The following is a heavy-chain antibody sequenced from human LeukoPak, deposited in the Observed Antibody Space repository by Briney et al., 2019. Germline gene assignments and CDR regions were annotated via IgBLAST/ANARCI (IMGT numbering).Heavy chain of an antibody. CDR2: IYSGGST. D-gene: IGHD4-23*01. V-gene: IGHV3-66*01. CDR1: GFTVSSNY. CDR3: ARDNYGGHFDY. J-gene: IGHJ4*02. Sequence: PGGSLRLSCAASGFTVSSNYMSWVRQAPGKGLEWASVIYSGGSTYYADSVKGRFTISRDNSKNTLYLQMNSLRAEDTAVYYCARDNYGGHFDYWGQGTLVTVSS.